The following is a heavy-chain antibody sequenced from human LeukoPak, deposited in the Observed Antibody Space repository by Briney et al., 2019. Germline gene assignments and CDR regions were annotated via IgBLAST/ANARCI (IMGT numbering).Heavy chain of an antibody. J-gene: IGHJ3*02. D-gene: IGHD1-26*01. V-gene: IGHV4-39*07. Sequence: SENLSLTCTVSGGSISSSSYYWGWIRQPPGKGLEWIGSFYYSGSTYYNPSLKSRVTISVDTSKNQFSLKLSSVTAADTAVYYCARDLWWELLDAFDIWGQGTMVTVSS. CDR2: FYYSGST. CDR3: ARDLWWELLDAFDI. CDR1: GGSISSSSYY.